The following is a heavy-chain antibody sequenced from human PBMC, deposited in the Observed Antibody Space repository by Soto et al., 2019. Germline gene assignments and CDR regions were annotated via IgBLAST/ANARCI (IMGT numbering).Heavy chain of an antibody. CDR2: IVPLLGTA. J-gene: IGHJ4*02. V-gene: IGHV1-69*01. CDR1: GGTFGTSG. D-gene: IGHD6-19*01. CDR3: AREYSSGWSGY. Sequence: QVHLVQSGAEVKKPGSSVKVSCKASGGTFGTSGISWVRQAPGQGLEWVGRIVPLLGTANYAQRFQGRVRITADESTSTAYMELSSLRSEDTAVYYCAREYSSGWSGYWGQGTLVTVSS.